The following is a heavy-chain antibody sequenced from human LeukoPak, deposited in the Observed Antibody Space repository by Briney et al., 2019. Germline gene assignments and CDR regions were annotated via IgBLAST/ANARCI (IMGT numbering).Heavy chain of an antibody. V-gene: IGHV3-53*05. Sequence: GGSLRLSCIASGFTVSSKYMSWVRQAPGKGLEWVSVLYSGGQAFYPDSVRGRFTISRDKSKNTLSLQMNGLRVEDTAVYYCAKVMPPGRIRFYSYYMDVWGKGTTVTVS. J-gene: IGHJ6*03. CDR3: AKVMPPGRIRFYSYYMDV. CDR1: GFTVSSKY. D-gene: IGHD2-15*01. CDR2: LYSGGQA.